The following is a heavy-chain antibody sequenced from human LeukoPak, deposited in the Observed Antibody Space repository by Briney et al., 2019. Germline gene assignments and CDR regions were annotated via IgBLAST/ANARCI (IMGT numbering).Heavy chain of an antibody. CDR2: INHSGST. CDR1: GGSFRGYY. Sequence: SETLSLTCAVYGGSFRGYYWSWIRQPPGKGLEWIGEINHSGSTNYNPSLKSRVTISVDTSKNQFSLKLSSVTAADTAVYYCARGPYGDYRTPFGYWGQGTLVTVSS. CDR3: ARGPYGDYRTPFGY. J-gene: IGHJ4*02. D-gene: IGHD4-17*01. V-gene: IGHV4-34*01.